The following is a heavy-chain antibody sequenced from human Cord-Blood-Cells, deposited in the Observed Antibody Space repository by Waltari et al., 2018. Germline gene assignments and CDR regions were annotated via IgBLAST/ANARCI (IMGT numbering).Heavy chain of an antibody. CDR1: GFTFSSYS. CDR3: ARATIDYYYGMDV. CDR2: ISSSSSYI. Sequence: EVQLVESGGGLVKPGGSLRLSCAASGFTFSSYSMNGVRQAPGKGLEWVSSISSSSSYIYYADSVKGRFTISRDNAKNSLYLQMNSLRAEDTAVYYCARATIDYYYGMDVWGQGTTVTVSS. J-gene: IGHJ6*02. V-gene: IGHV3-21*01. D-gene: IGHD5-12*01.